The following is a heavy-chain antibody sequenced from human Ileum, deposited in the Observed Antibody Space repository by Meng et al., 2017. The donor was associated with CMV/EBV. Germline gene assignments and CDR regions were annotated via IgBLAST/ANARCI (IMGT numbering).Heavy chain of an antibody. Sequence: LSGAASGFTVSSYCLHWVRQAPGKGLVWVSRISGYGSDYADSVKGRFTISRDIAKNTLYLQMNSLRAEDTAVYYCASGDYNSLYYFDFWGQGTLVTVSS. CDR3: ASGDYNSLYYFDF. D-gene: IGHD2-21*02. J-gene: IGHJ4*02. CDR1: GFTVSSYC. CDR2: ISGYGSD. V-gene: IGHV3-74*01.